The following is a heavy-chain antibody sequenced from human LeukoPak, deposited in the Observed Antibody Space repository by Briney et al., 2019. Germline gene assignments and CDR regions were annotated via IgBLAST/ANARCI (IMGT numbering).Heavy chain of an antibody. CDR3: ARVRQYYDSGGYNWFDP. D-gene: IGHD3-22*01. CDR2: LSGSGITT. J-gene: IGHJ5*02. CDR1: GFTFSNSA. Sequence: GGSLSLSCAASGFTFSNSAMSWVRQAPGKGLEWVSTLSGSGITTYYADSVKGRFTISSDNSKNTLYLQMNSLTAEATAVYYCARVRQYYDSGGYNWFDPWGQGTLVTVSS. V-gene: IGHV3-23*01.